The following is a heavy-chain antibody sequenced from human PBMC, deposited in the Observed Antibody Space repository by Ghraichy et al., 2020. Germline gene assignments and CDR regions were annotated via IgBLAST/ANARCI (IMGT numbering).Heavy chain of an antibody. J-gene: IGHJ4*02. D-gene: IGHD3-22*01. V-gene: IGHV3-7*03. Sequence: GGSLRLSCAASGFTFSSYWVSWVRQTPGKGLEWVANMKHDGSEKSYVDSVKGRFTISRDNAKNSLYLQMNSLRVEDTAVYYCARNPGDYYDHSGYYYAPYYFDYWGQGTLVTVSS. CDR2: MKHDGSEK. CDR3: ARNPGDYYDHSGYYYAPYYFDY. CDR1: GFTFSSYW.